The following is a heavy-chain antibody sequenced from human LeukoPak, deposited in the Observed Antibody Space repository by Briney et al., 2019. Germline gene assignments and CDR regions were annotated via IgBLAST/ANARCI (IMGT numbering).Heavy chain of an antibody. D-gene: IGHD3-10*01. CDR2: ISGSGGST. CDR1: GFTFSSYA. Sequence: GGSLRLSCAASGFTFSSYAMSWVRQAPGKGLEWVSAISGSGGSTYYADSVKGRFTISRDNSKNTLYLQMNSLRAEDTAVYYCAKDNGPAELLQKGAYYFDYWGQGTLVTVSS. CDR3: AKDNGPAELLQKGAYYFDY. J-gene: IGHJ4*02. V-gene: IGHV3-23*01.